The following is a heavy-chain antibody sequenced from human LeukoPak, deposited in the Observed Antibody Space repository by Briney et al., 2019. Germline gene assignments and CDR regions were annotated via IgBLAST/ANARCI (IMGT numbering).Heavy chain of an antibody. Sequence: PGGSLRLSCAASGFTVSSNYMSWVRQAPGKGLEWVSVIYSGGSTYYADSVKGRFTISRDNSKNALYLQMNSLRAEDTAVYYCARDPYSSRVFDYWGQGTLVTVSS. CDR3: ARDPYSSRVFDY. D-gene: IGHD6-13*01. V-gene: IGHV3-66*01. CDR2: IYSGGST. J-gene: IGHJ4*02. CDR1: GFTVSSNY.